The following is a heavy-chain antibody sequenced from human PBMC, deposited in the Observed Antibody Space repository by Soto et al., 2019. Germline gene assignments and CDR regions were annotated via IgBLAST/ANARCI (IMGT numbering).Heavy chain of an antibody. CDR3: ARARATVTTERALGY. CDR2: ISAYNENT. J-gene: IGHJ4*02. CDR1: GYTFYNYD. Sequence: GASVKVSCKVSGYTFYNYDITWVRQAPGQGLEWMGTISAYNENTNVAQNLQGRVSMTTDKSTATAYMELRSLTSDDTAVYYCARARATVTTERALGYWGQGTLVTVSS. V-gene: IGHV1-18*01. D-gene: IGHD4-17*01.